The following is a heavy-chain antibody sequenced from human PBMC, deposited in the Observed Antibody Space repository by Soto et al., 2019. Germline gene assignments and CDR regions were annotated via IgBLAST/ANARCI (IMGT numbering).Heavy chain of an antibody. D-gene: IGHD4-4*01. CDR3: ARPLWRDDYNWGYFDL. Sequence: QVQLVESGGGGVQPGRSLRLSCAASGFTFSSYAMHGVRQATGKGLEWVAVISYDGSNKYYADSVKGRFTISRDNSKNTLYLQMNSLSAEDTAGYYCARPLWRDDYNWGYFDLWGRGTLVTVSS. J-gene: IGHJ2*01. V-gene: IGHV3-30-3*01. CDR2: ISYDGSNK. CDR1: GFTFSSYA.